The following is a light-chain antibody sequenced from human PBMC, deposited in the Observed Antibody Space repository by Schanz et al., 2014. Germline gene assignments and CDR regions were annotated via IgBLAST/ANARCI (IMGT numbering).Light chain of an antibody. J-gene: IGKJ1*01. CDR1: QTVKGNY. Sequence: EIVLTQSPGTLSLSPGERATLSCRASQTVKGNYVAWYQQKPGQAPRLLLYDASNRATGVPARFSGSGSGTEFTLTISSLQSEDFAVYYCQHYGGTFGQGTRVEIK. V-gene: IGKV3-20*01. CDR2: DAS. CDR3: QHYGGT.